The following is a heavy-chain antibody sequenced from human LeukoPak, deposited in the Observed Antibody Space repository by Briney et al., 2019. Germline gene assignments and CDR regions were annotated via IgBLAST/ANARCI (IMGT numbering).Heavy chain of an antibody. CDR1: GFTFSSYA. V-gene: IGHV3-30-3*01. CDR2: VSYDGSNK. D-gene: IGHD3-22*01. J-gene: IGHJ4*02. CDR3: ARDAYYYDSSGYFDY. Sequence: PGRSLRLSCAAPGFTFSSYAMHWVRQAPGKGLEWVAVVSYDGSNKYYADSVKGRFTISRDNSKNTLYLQMNSLRAEDTAVYYCARDAYYYDSSGYFDYWGQGTLVTVSS.